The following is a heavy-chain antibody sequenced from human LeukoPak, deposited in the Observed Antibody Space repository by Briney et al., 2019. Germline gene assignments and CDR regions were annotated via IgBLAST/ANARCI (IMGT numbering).Heavy chain of an antibody. CDR2: IYYSGST. V-gene: IGHV4-39*07. CDR1: SGSISSSSYY. D-gene: IGHD4-17*01. Sequence: SETLSLTCTVSSGSISSSSYYWGWIRQPPGKGLEWIGSIYYSGSTYYNPSLKSRVTISVDTSKNQFSLKLSSVTAADTAVYYCARATYGDFDPWGQGTLVTVSS. J-gene: IGHJ5*02. CDR3: ARATYGDFDP.